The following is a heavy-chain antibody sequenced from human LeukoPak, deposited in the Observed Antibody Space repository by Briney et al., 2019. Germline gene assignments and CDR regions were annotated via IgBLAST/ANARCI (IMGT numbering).Heavy chain of an antibody. Sequence: PGGSLRLSCAASGFTFSSYDMHWVRQAPGKGLEYVSSISCYGGSTYYANSVKGRFTISRDNSKNTLYLQMGSLRAEDMAVYYCARGGVNVAAAGFDYWGQGTLVTVYS. J-gene: IGHJ4*02. CDR3: ARGGVNVAAAGFDY. V-gene: IGHV3-64*01. D-gene: IGHD6-13*01. CDR2: ISCYGGST. CDR1: GFTFSSYD.